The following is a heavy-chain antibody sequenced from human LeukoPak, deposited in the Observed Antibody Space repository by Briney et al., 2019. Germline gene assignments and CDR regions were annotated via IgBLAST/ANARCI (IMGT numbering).Heavy chain of an antibody. V-gene: IGHV4-59*08. D-gene: IGHD5-18*01. CDR3: ARTDGKQLPPRF. CDR2: VYYTGST. CDR1: GASISNKY. J-gene: IGHJ4*02. Sequence: PSETLSLTCAISGASISNKYWSWIRQAPGKGLEWIGYVYYTGSTSHNPSLKSRVTISVDTSKNQFSLKLSSVTAADTAVYYCARTDGKQLPPRFWGQGTLVTVSS.